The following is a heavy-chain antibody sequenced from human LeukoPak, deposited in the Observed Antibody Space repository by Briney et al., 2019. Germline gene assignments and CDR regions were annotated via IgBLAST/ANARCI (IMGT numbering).Heavy chain of an antibody. Sequence: SETLSLTCSVSGDSISTSSYYWGWIRQPPGKGLEWIGTIYYSGSTYYNPSLTSRVTISVDTSKNQFSLKLSSVTAADTAVYYCAREEYYDYVWGSYRPTDAFDIWGQGTMVTVSS. CDR2: IYYSGST. CDR1: GDSISTSSYY. J-gene: IGHJ3*02. CDR3: AREEYYDYVWGSYRPTDAFDI. V-gene: IGHV4-39*02. D-gene: IGHD3-16*02.